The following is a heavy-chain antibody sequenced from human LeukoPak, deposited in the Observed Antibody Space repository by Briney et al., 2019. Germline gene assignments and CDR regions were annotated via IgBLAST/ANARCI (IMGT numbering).Heavy chain of an antibody. CDR1: GGSISSGDYY. V-gene: IGHV4-31*03. J-gene: IGHJ4*02. Sequence: SETLSLTCTVSGGSISSGDYYWSWIRQHPGKGLEWIGYIYYSGSTYYNPSLKSRVTISVDTSKNQFSLKLSSVTAADTAVYYCARGEVIPGSSGSEPLPADYWGQGTLVTVSS. CDR3: ARGEVIPGSSGSEPLPADY. D-gene: IGHD3-22*01. CDR2: IYYSGST.